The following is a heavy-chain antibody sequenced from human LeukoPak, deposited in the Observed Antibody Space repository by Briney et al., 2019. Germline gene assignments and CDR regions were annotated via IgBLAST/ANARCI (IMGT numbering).Heavy chain of an antibody. D-gene: IGHD2/OR15-2a*01. CDR2: IYYSGST. CDR3: ASRISLDELQSRYYYYYYYMDI. Sequence: SETLSLTCTVSGGSISSSSYYWGWIRQPPGKGLEWIGSIYYSGSTYYNPSLKSRVTISVDTSKNQFSLKLSSVTAADTAVYYCASRISLDELQSRYYYYYYYMDIWGKGTTVTVSS. J-gene: IGHJ6*03. CDR1: GGSISSSSYY. V-gene: IGHV4-39*01.